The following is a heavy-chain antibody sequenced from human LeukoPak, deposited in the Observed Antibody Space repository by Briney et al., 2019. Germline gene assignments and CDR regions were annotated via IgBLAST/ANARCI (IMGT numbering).Heavy chain of an antibody. V-gene: IGHV3-73*01. D-gene: IGHD3-3*01. Sequence: GGSLRLSCAASGFTFSGSAMHWVRQASGKGLGWVGRIRSKSNKYGTGYAASVKGRFTISRDDSTNTAHLQMNSLKTEDTAVYYCVRDDATLDYWGQGTLVTVSS. CDR2: IRSKSNKYGT. J-gene: IGHJ4*02. CDR1: GFTFSGSA. CDR3: VRDDATLDY.